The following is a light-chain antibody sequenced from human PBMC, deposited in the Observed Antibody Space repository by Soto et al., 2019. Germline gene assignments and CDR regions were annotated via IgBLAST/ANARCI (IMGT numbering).Light chain of an antibody. Sequence: QSVLPKPASVYGAPGQSIPISCTATSSDGADYKDVSWYQQHPGNAPKLMIYEVTYRPSGVSNRFSGSKSGNTASLTISGLQAEDEAEYSCSSYTTSSTVFGTGTKLTVL. CDR3: SSYTTSSTV. J-gene: IGLJ1*01. CDR2: EVT. CDR1: SSDGADYKD. V-gene: IGLV2-14*01.